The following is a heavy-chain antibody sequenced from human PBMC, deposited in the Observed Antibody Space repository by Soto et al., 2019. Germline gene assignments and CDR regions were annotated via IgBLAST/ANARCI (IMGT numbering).Heavy chain of an antibody. CDR3: VTAPLGPRGSYDSSGYSD. J-gene: IGHJ4*02. CDR1: GFSFSSHW. CDR2: ISPDGSST. D-gene: IGHD3-22*01. V-gene: IGHV3-74*01. Sequence: EVQLVESGGGLVQPGGSLRLSCAASGFSFSSHWMHWVRQAPGKGLVWVSRISPDGSSTSYADSVKGRFTISRDNAKNTLYLQLNRLRAKDTAMYDCVTAPLGPRGSYDSSGYSDWGQGTLVTVSS.